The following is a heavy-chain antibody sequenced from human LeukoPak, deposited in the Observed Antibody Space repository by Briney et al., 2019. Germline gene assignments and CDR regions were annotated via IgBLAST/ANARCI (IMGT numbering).Heavy chain of an antibody. J-gene: IGHJ4*02. CDR3: ARRVAAAGTFDY. CDR2: INHSGST. D-gene: IGHD6-13*01. V-gene: IGHV4-34*01. CDR1: GGSFSGYY. Sequence: SATLSLTCAVYGGSFSGYYWSWIRQPPGKGLEWIGEINHSGSTNYNPPLKSRVTISVDTSKNQFSLKLRSVTAADTAVYYCARRVAAAGTFDYWGQGTLVTVSS.